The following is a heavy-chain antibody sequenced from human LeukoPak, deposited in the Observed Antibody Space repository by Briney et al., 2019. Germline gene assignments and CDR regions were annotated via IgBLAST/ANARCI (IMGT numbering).Heavy chain of an antibody. D-gene: IGHD2-2*01. J-gene: IGHJ3*02. CDR2: IYYSGST. CDR1: GGSISSYY. V-gene: IGHV4-59*01. Sequence: SETLSLTCTVSGGSISSYYWSWIRQPPGKGLEWIGYIYYSGSTNYNPSLKSRVTISVDTSKNQFSLKLSSVTAADTAVYYCARDPGPYCSSTSCATHAFDIWGQGTMVTVSS. CDR3: ARDPGPYCSSTSCATHAFDI.